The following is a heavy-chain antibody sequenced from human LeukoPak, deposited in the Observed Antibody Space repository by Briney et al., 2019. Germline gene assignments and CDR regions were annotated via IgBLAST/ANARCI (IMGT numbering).Heavy chain of an antibody. J-gene: IGHJ4*02. Sequence: SETLSLTCTVSGGSISSSSYYWGWIRQPPGKGLEWIGSIYYSGSTYYNPSLKSRVTISVDTSKNQFSLKLSSVTAADTAVYYCARRKSSRGYDYLAAVPYWGQGTLVTVSS. V-gene: IGHV4-39*01. D-gene: IGHD5-12*01. CDR2: IYYSGST. CDR1: GGSISSSSYY. CDR3: ARRKSSRGYDYLAAVPY.